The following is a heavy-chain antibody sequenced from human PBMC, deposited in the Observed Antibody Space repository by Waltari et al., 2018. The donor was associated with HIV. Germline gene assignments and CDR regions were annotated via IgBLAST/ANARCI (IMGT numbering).Heavy chain of an antibody. V-gene: IGHV3-21*02. D-gene: IGHD6-13*01. J-gene: IGHJ5*02. Sequence: EVQLVDSGGGLVKPGGPLRLSGAAAGFTLSAYRMNWVRQSPGKGLEWVSSISSSGSFIYYADSVKGRFTISRDNAQNSMYLQMNNLRADDSAMYYCARDSRGTSWSLNWFDPWGQGTLVTVSS. CDR3: ARDSRGTSWSLNWFDP. CDR2: ISSSGSFI. CDR1: GFTLSAYR.